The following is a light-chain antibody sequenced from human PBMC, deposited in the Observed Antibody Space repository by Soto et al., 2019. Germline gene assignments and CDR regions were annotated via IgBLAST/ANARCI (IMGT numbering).Light chain of an antibody. CDR2: GNS. J-gene: IGLJ2*01. CDR1: SSNIGAGYD. V-gene: IGLV1-40*01. CDR3: AAWDTSLHALI. Sequence: QSVLTQPPSVSGAPGQRVTISCTGSSSNIGAGYDVHWYQQLPGTAPKLLIYGNSNRPSGVPDRFSGSKSGTSASLAITGLQAEDEADYYCAAWDTSLHALILGGGTKLTVL.